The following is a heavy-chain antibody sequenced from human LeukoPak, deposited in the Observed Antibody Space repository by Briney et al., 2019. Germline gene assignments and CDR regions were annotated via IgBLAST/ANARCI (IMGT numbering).Heavy chain of an antibody. CDR1: GGSISSSSYY. Sequence: SETLSLTCTVSGGSISSSSYYWGWIRQPPGKWLEWIGSIYYSGSTYYNPSLKSRVTISVDTSKNQFSLKLSSVTAADTAVYYCARQIAAAGTDWFDPWGQGTLVTVSS. V-gene: IGHV4-39*01. CDR3: ARQIAAAGTDWFDP. D-gene: IGHD6-13*01. CDR2: IYYSGST. J-gene: IGHJ5*02.